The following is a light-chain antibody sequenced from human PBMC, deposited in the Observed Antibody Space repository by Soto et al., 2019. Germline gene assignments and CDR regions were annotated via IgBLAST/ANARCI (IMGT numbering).Light chain of an antibody. Sequence: DIRMTQAPPSLSASVGDTVTLTCRASQSSSSHLNGYQQKPGKAPHLLMYTASHLQRLVPSMFSGSGSVTDFTLTSSSLQPEDFATYYCPQSYSTPISFGQGTRLEIK. CDR1: QSSSSH. CDR3: PQSYSTPIS. CDR2: TAS. J-gene: IGKJ5*01. V-gene: IGKV1-39*01.